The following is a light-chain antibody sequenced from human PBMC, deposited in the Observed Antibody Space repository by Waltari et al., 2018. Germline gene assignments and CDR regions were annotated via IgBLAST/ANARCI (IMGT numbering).Light chain of an antibody. V-gene: IGKV1-33*01. CDR2: DAT. CDR3: QQYFNVPPT. CDR1: QYISNN. J-gene: IGKJ2*01. Sequence: DIQMTQSPSSLSASVKNRVTITCRASQYISNNLNWYRQKPGQAPKLLIYDATNLETGVPLRFSGSGSVTDFTLTISSLQPEDIGTYYCQQYFNVPPTFGQGTKLEI.